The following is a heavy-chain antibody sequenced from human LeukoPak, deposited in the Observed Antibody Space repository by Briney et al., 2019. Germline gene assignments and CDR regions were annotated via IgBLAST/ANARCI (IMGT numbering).Heavy chain of an antibody. Sequence: PGRSLRLSCAASGFTFSSYGMHWVRQAPGEGLEWVAVIWYDGSNKYYADSVKGRFTISRDNSKNTLYLQMNSLRAEDTAVYYCARDPAYDFGDQVLDYWGQGTLVTVSS. CDR2: IWYDGSNK. V-gene: IGHV3-33*01. CDR3: ARDPAYDFGDQVLDY. CDR1: GFTFSSYG. D-gene: IGHD3-3*01. J-gene: IGHJ4*02.